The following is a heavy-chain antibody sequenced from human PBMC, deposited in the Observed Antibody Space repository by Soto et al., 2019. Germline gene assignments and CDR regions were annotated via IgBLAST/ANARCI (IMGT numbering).Heavy chain of an antibody. CDR2: IYYSGST. CDR3: ARESSLDYYFDY. CDR1: GGSISSYY. J-gene: IGHJ4*02. Sequence: QVQLQESGPGLVKPSETLSLTCTVSGGSISSYYWSWIRQPPGKGLEWMGYIYYSGSTNYNPSLKSRVTLSVDTSKNQFSMKLSSVTAADTAVYYCARESSLDYYFDYWGQGTLVTVSS. V-gene: IGHV4-59*01. D-gene: IGHD2-15*01.